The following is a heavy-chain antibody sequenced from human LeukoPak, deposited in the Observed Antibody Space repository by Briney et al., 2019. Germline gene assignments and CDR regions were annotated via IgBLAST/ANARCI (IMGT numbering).Heavy chain of an antibody. V-gene: IGHV1-46*01. J-gene: IGHJ4*02. CDR2: INPSGGST. CDR1: GYTFTSYY. D-gene: IGHD2-2*01. Sequence: ASVKVSCKASGYTFTSYYMHWVRQAPGQGLEWMGIINPSGGSTSYAQKFQGRVTMTTDTSTSTAYMELRSLRSDDTAVYYCARARAVIVPAASPWDYWGQGTLVTVSS. CDR3: ARARAVIVPAASPWDY.